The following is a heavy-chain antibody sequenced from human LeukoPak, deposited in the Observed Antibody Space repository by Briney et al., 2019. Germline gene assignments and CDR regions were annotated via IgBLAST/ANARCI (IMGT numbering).Heavy chain of an antibody. J-gene: IGHJ3*01. Sequence: SGTLSLTCAVSGGSVSSTSYYWGWIRQPPGKGLEWIGSIYFSGGSYYNPSLKSRVTMSVDTSKNQFSLRLSSVTAADTAVHYCARHGITTVTKYDAFDVWGQGTMVTVSS. V-gene: IGHV4-39*01. CDR3: ARHGITTVTKYDAFDV. CDR2: IYFSGGS. CDR1: GGSVSSTSYY. D-gene: IGHD4-17*01.